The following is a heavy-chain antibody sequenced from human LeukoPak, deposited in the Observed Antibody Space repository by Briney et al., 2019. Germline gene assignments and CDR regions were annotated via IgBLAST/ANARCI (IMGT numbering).Heavy chain of an antibody. D-gene: IGHD4-17*01. CDR1: GYTFTNYY. CDR2: INPSGGST. J-gene: IGHJ5*02. CDR3: ATAVTPYGCFDP. V-gene: IGHV1-46*01. Sequence: ASVKVSCKASGYTFTNYYMRWVRQAPGQGLEWMVIINPSGGSTSSAQKFQGRVTMTRDTSTNTVYMELRSLTSEDTAMYYCATAVTPYGCFDPWGQGTLVTVSS.